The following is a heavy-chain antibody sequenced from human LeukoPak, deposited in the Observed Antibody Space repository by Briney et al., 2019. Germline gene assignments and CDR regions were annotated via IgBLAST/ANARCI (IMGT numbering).Heavy chain of an antibody. CDR3: ARDGAVGAFAYY. Sequence: SVKVSCKASGGTFSSYAISWVRQAPGQGLEWMGGIIPIFGTANYAQKFQGRVTITADESTSTAYMELSSLRSEDTAVYYCARDGAVGAFAYYWGQGTLVTVSS. CDR1: GGTFSSYA. D-gene: IGHD1-26*01. J-gene: IGHJ4*02. V-gene: IGHV1-69*01. CDR2: IIPIFGTA.